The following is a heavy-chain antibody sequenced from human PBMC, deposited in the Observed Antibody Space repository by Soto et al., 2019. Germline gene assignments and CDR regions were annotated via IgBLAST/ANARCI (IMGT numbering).Heavy chain of an antibody. CDR3: AKYPFPAEANWNDGHNYFGP. Sequence: ASVKVSCKASGYTFTGYHVHWVRQAPGQGLEWMGWINPNGGGTIYAQRFQGRVTMTRDTSLSTAYMELSRLTSDDTAVYYCAKYPFPAEANWNDGHNYFGPWGQGTQVTVSS. CDR2: INPNGGGT. V-gene: IGHV1-2*02. J-gene: IGHJ5*02. D-gene: IGHD1-1*01. CDR1: GYTFTGYH.